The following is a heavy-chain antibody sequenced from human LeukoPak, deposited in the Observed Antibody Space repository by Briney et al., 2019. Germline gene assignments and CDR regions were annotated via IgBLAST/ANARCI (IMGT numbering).Heavy chain of an antibody. D-gene: IGHD2-15*01. Sequence: PSETLSLTCTVSGGSISSSSYYWGWIRQPPGKGLEWIGSIHYSGSTYYNPSLKSRVTISVDTSKNQFSLKLSSVTAADTAVYYCASELDCSGGSCYFLNWFDPWGQGTLVTVSS. CDR1: GGSISSSSYY. CDR3: ASELDCSGGSCYFLNWFDP. CDR2: IHYSGST. J-gene: IGHJ5*02. V-gene: IGHV4-39*01.